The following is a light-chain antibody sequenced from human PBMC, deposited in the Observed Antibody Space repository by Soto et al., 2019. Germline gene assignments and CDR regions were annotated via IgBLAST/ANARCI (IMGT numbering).Light chain of an antibody. Sequence: EIVMTQSPATLSVSPGERATLSFRASPSISSTLAWYQQNPGQAPRLLIYGASVTATGIPARFSGSGSGTEFTLTISSPQSDDFAVYYCQKYNNWPPAAVGQGTKLEIK. CDR1: PSISST. J-gene: IGKJ2*01. CDR3: QKYNNWPPAA. CDR2: GAS. V-gene: IGKV3-15*01.